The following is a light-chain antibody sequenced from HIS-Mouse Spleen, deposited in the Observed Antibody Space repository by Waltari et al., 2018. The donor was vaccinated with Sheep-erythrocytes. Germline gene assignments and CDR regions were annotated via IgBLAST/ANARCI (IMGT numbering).Light chain of an antibody. J-gene: IGKJ2*01. Sequence: EIVLTQSPATLSLSPGERATLSCRASQSVSSYLAWYQQKPGQAPRLLIYDASNRATGIPARFSCSGSVTDFTLTISSLGPEDFAVYYCQQRSNWYTFGQGTKLEIK. CDR1: QSVSSY. CDR2: DAS. V-gene: IGKV3-11*01. CDR3: QQRSNWYT.